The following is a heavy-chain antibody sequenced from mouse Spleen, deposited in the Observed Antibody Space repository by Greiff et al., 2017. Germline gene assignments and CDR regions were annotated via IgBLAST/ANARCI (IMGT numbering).Heavy chain of an antibody. V-gene: IGHV1-4*01. J-gene: IGHJ4*01. Sequence: VQLQQSGAELARPGASVKMSCKASGYTFTSYTMHWVKQRPGQGLEWIGYINPSSGYTKYNQKFKDKATLTADKSSSTAYMQLSSLTSEDSAVYYCARGYYGSGAMDYWGQGTSVTVSS. CDR2: INPSSGYT. CDR1: GYTFTSYT. CDR3: ARGYYGSGAMDY. D-gene: IGHD1-1*01.